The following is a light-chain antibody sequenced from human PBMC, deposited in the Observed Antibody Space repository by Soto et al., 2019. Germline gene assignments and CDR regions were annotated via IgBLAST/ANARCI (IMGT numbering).Light chain of an antibody. Sequence: QSVLTQPASVSGSPGQSITISCTGTSSDVGSYNLVSWYQQHPGKAPKLMIYEGSKRPSGVSNRFSGSKSGNTASLTISGLQAEDEADYYCCSYAGSSTPHYVFGTGTKVT. CDR3: CSYAGSSTPHYV. V-gene: IGLV2-23*01. CDR1: SSDVGSYNL. J-gene: IGLJ1*01. CDR2: EGS.